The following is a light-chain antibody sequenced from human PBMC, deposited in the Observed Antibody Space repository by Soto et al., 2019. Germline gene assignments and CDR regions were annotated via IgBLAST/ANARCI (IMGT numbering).Light chain of an antibody. CDR2: DAS. V-gene: IGKV1-5*01. CDR1: QSISNY. J-gene: IGKJ1*01. CDR3: QHYNSYLRT. Sequence: DIQMTQSPSTLSASVGDRVTITCRASQSISNYLAWYQQKPGKAPKLLIYDASSLKSGVSSRFSGSGSGTELTLTINSLQASDFAIYYCQHYNSYLRTFGQGTKVEI.